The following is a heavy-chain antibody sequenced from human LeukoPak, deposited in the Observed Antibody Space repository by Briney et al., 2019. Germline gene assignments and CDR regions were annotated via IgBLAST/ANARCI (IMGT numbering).Heavy chain of an antibody. CDR2: IRYDGSNK. CDR3: ARALVMITFGGVIAN. Sequence: GGSLRLSCAASGFTFSSYGMHWVRQAPGKGLEWVAFIRYDGSNKYYADSVKGRFTISRDNSKSTLYLQMNSLRAEDTAVYYCARALVMITFGGVIANWGQGTLVTVSS. D-gene: IGHD3-16*02. J-gene: IGHJ4*02. CDR1: GFTFSSYG. V-gene: IGHV3-30*02.